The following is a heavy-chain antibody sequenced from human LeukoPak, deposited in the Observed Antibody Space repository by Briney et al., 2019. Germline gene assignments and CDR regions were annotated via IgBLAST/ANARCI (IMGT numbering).Heavy chain of an antibody. J-gene: IGHJ4*02. CDR3: ARRVAVADNYFDY. V-gene: IGHV3-21*01. D-gene: IGHD6-19*01. Sequence: GGSLRLSCAASGFTFSSYEMNWVRQAPGKGLEGVSSISNSSSYIYYADSVKGRFTISRDNAKNSLYLQMNSLRAEDTGVYYCARRVAVADNYFDYWGQGTVVTVSS. CDR1: GFTFSSYE. CDR2: ISNSSSYI.